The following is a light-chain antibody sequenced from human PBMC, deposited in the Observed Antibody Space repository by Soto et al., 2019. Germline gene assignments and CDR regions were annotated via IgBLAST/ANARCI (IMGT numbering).Light chain of an antibody. Sequence: QTVVTQSPSASGTPGQRVTISCSASTSNFVSNSVSWYQHVPGTAPKLLISRNHQRPSGVPDRFSGSKSATSASLAISDLRSEDEADYYCAVWDDSLNAYAFGGGTKLTVL. J-gene: IGLJ2*01. CDR2: RNH. CDR3: AVWDDSLNAYA. V-gene: IGLV1-47*01. CDR1: TSNFVSNS.